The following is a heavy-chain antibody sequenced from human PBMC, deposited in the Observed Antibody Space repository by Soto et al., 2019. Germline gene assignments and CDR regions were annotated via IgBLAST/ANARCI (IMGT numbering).Heavy chain of an antibody. CDR3: ARGYTV. D-gene: IGHD3-16*02. V-gene: IGHV3-21*01. J-gene: IGHJ4*02. Sequence: PGGSLRLSCAASGFTFSSYRMNWVRQAPGKGLEWVSFISSSSSYISYADSVKGRFTTSRDNARNSLYLQMNSLRAEDTAVYYCARGYTVWGQGTLVTVSS. CDR1: GFTFSSYR. CDR2: ISSSSSYI.